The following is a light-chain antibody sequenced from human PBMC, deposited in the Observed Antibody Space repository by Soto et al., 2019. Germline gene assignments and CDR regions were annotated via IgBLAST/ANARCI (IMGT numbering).Light chain of an antibody. CDR3: TSYTSSGTLV. J-gene: IGLJ1*01. Sequence: QSVLTQPASVSGSPGQSITICCTGTSSDLGDYNFVSWYQQHPGKAPKVMIYEVSNRPSGVSDRFSGSKSGYTASLTISGLQAEDEADYYCTSYTSSGTLVFGTGTKLTVL. V-gene: IGLV2-14*01. CDR2: EVS. CDR1: SSDLGDYNF.